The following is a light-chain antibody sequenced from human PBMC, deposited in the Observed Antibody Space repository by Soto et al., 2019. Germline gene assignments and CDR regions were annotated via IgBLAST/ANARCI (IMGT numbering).Light chain of an antibody. CDR3: QQYGSSPPT. CDR1: QSVSSSY. Sequence: THLQRTLSPSPWQKATHSCTASQSVSSSYLAWYQQKPGQAPRLLIYGASSRATGIPDRFSGSGSGTDFTLTISRLEPEDFAVYYCQQYGSSPPTFGRGTKVDIK. V-gene: IGKV3-20*01. J-gene: IGKJ1*01. CDR2: GAS.